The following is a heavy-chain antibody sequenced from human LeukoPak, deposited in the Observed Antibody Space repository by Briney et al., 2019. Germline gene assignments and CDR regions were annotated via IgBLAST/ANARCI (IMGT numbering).Heavy chain of an antibody. V-gene: IGHV1-46*01. CDR1: GYTFTRYY. D-gene: IGHD1-7*01. CDR2: INPSGGST. J-gene: IGHJ4*02. CDR3: ARDLTGTSRFDY. Sequence: ASVKVSCKASGYTFTRYYMHWVRQAPGQGLEWMGIINPSGGSTSYAQKFQGRVTMTRDMSTSTVYMELSSLRSEDTAVYYCARDLTGTSRFDYWGQGTLVTVSS.